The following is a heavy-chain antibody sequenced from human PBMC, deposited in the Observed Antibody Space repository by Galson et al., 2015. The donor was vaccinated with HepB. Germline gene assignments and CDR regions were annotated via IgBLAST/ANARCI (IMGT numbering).Heavy chain of an antibody. J-gene: IGHJ4*02. CDR1: GGTFSSYA. CDR3: ATSRARDSSGYDSFDY. Sequence: SVKVSCKASGGTFSSYAISWVRQAPGQGLEWMGGIIPIFGTANYAQKFQGRVTMTRDTSISTAYMELSRLRSDDTAVYYCATSRARDSSGYDSFDYWGQGTLLTVSS. D-gene: IGHD3-22*01. CDR2: IIPIFGTA. V-gene: IGHV1-69*05.